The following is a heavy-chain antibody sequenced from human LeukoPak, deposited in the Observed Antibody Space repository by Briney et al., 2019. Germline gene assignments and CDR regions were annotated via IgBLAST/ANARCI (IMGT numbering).Heavy chain of an antibody. V-gene: IGHV3-21*01. CDR3: AGRRGIVGATWDY. CDR1: GFTFSSYS. CDR2: ISSSSSYI. J-gene: IGHJ4*02. Sequence: GGSLRLSCAASGFTFSSYSMNWVRQAPGKGLEWVSSISSSSSYIYYADSVKGRFTISRDNAKNSLYLQMNSLGAEDTAVYYCAGRRGIVGATWDYWGQGTLVTVSS. D-gene: IGHD1-26*01.